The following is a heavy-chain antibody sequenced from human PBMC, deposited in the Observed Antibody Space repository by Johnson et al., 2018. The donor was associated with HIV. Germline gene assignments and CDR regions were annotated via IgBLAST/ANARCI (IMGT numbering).Heavy chain of an antibody. CDR2: INWNGGST. Sequence: VQLVESGGGVVQPGRSLRLSCAASGFTFSSYAMHWVRQAPGKGLEWVSGINWNGGSTGYADYVKGRFTSSRDNSKNTLYLQMNSLRPEDSAVYYCATLWFGEVSVYDAFDVWGQGTMVTVSS. CDR1: GFTFSSYA. CDR3: ATLWFGEVSVYDAFDV. J-gene: IGHJ3*01. D-gene: IGHD3-10*01. V-gene: IGHV3-NL1*01.